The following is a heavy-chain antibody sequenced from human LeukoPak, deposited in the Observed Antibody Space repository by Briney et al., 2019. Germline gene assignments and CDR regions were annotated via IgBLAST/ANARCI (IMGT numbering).Heavy chain of an antibody. CDR3: AKSPRSANYYDSSGYYYGFDY. V-gene: IGHV3-23*01. J-gene: IGHJ4*02. CDR2: IRGSGGST. D-gene: IGHD3-22*01. CDR1: GFTFSSYA. Sequence: GGSLRLSCAASGFTFSSYAMSWVRQAPGKGLEWVSAIRGSGGSTYYADSVKGRFTISRDNSKNTLYLQMNSLRAEDTAVYYCAKSPRSANYYDSSGYYYGFDYWGQGTLVTVSS.